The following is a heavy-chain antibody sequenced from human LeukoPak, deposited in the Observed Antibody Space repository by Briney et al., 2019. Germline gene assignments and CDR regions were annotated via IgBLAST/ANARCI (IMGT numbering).Heavy chain of an antibody. CDR1: GFTFRSYP. Sequence: GGSLRLSCAASGFTFRSYPMTWVRQPPGKGLEWVSSIGGRRTYTYYADSVKGRFTISRDNAKNSLDLQMNNLRAEDTAVYYCANGDGCNPSGAFDYWGQGTLVTVSS. D-gene: IGHD5-24*01. CDR2: IGGRRTYT. V-gene: IGHV3-21*06. CDR3: ANGDGCNPSGAFDY. J-gene: IGHJ4*02.